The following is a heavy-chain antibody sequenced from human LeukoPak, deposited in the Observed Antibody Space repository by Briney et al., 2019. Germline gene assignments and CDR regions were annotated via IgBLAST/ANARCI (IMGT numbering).Heavy chain of an antibody. V-gene: IGHV3-23*01. Sequence: PGGSLRLSCAASGFTFSSYAMSWVRQAPGKGLEWVSAISGSGGSTYYADSVKGRFTISRDNSKNTLYLQMNSLRAEDTAVHYCAKGVTMIVVVITYFDYWGQGTLVTVSS. CDR3: AKGVTMIVVVITYFDY. J-gene: IGHJ4*02. D-gene: IGHD3-22*01. CDR2: ISGSGGST. CDR1: GFTFSSYA.